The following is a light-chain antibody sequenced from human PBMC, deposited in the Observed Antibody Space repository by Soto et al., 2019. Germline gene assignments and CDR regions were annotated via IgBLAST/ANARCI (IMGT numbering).Light chain of an antibody. J-gene: IGKJ1*01. CDR3: QQYNTWLWT. Sequence: EVVMTQSPATLSVSPGERVTLSCRASQSINAHLAWYQQKPGQAPRLLIHGASTRATGIPARFSGSGFGTEFILPISSLQSEDFPVYYCQQYNTWLWTFGQGTKVEI. CDR1: QSINAH. V-gene: IGKV3-15*01. CDR2: GAS.